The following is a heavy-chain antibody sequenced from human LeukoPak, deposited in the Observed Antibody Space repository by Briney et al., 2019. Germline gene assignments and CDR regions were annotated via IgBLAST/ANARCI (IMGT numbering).Heavy chain of an antibody. D-gene: IGHD3-3*01. CDR1: GGSFSGYY. V-gene: IGHV4-34*01. CDR2: INHSGST. J-gene: IGHJ5*02. CDR3: ARGALYDFWSGPRYNWFDP. Sequence: SETLSLTCAVYGGSFSGYYWSWIRQPPGKGLEWIGEINHSGSTNYNPSLKSRVTISVDTSKNQFSLKLSSVTAADTAVYYCARGALYDFWSGPRYNWFDPWGQGTLVTVSS.